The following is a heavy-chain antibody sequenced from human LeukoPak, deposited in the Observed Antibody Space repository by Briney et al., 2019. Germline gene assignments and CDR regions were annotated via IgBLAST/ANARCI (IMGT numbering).Heavy chain of an antibody. CDR1: GGPVSNYY. J-gene: IGHJ4*02. CDR3: ARYFYDSSGSHFDY. Sequence: PSETLSLTCTVSGGPVSNYYWSWIRQPPGKRLEWIGYIYYKGSTNYNPSLKSRVTISGDTSKNQFSLKLTSVTAADTAVYYCARYFYDSSGSHFDYWGQGTLVTVSS. CDR2: IYYKGST. D-gene: IGHD3-22*01. V-gene: IGHV4-59*02.